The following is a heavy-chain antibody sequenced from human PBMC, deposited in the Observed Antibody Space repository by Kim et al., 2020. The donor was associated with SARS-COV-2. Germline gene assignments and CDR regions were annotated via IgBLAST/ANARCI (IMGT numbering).Heavy chain of an antibody. CDR3: ARSNGYCSGGSCYSWWFDP. CDR2: IYPGDSDT. J-gene: IGHJ5*02. V-gene: IGHV5-51*01. CDR1: GYSFTSYW. Sequence: GESLKISCKGSGYSFTSYWIGWVRQMPGKGLEWMGIIYPGDSDTRYSPSFQGQVTISADKSISTAYLQWSSLKASDTAMYYCARSNGYCSGGSCYSWWFDPWGQGTLVTVSS. D-gene: IGHD2-15*01.